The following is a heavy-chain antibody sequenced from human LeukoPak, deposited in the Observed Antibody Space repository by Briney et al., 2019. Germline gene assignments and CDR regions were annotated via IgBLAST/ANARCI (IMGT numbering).Heavy chain of an antibody. CDR3: ARGPGITIFGVARGDWFDP. J-gene: IGHJ5*02. V-gene: IGHV4-61*02. CDR2: IYTSGST. Sequence: SETLSLTCTVSGGSISSGSYYWSWIRQPAGKGLEWIRRIYTSGSTNYNPSLKSRVTISVDTSKNQFSLKLSSVTAADTAVYYCARGPGITIFGVARGDWFDPWGQGTLVTVSS. CDR1: GGSISSGSYY. D-gene: IGHD3-3*01.